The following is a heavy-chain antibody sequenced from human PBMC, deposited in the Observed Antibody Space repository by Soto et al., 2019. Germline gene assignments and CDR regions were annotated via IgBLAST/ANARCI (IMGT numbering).Heavy chain of an antibody. CDR2: INHSGST. V-gene: IGHV4-34*01. J-gene: IGHJ6*02. CDR1: GGSFSGYY. Sequence: KLPETLSLTCAVYGGSFSGYYWSWIRQPPGKGLEWIGEINHSGSTNYNPSLKSRVTISVDTSKNQFSLKLSSVTAADTAVYYCARGRSRFGMDVWGQGTTVTVSS. D-gene: IGHD2-2*01. CDR3: ARGRSRFGMDV.